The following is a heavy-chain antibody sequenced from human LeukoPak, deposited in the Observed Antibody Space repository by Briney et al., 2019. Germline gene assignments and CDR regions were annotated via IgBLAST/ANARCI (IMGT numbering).Heavy chain of an antibody. D-gene: IGHD6-19*01. CDR2: IRSKANSYAT. J-gene: IGHJ3*02. CDR1: GFTFSGSA. Sequence: PGDSLKLSCAASGFTFSGSAMHWVRQASGKGLEWVGRIRSKANSYATTYAASVKGRFTISRDDSKNTAYLQMNSLKTEDTAVYYCTRFWDSSGWYSAFGIWGQGTMVTVSS. CDR3: TRFWDSSGWYSAFGI. V-gene: IGHV3-73*01.